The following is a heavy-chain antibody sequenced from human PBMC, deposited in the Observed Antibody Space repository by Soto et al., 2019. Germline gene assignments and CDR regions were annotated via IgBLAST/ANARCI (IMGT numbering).Heavy chain of an antibody. D-gene: IGHD3-3*01. J-gene: IGHJ5*02. CDR3: ARLLTFYDFWSVYFLGSHTNGFYP. V-gene: IGHV1-8*01. Sequence: ASVKVSCKASGYTFTSYDINWVRQATGQGLEWMGWMNPNSGNTGYAQKFQGRVTMTRNTSISTAYMEMSSLRSEDTAVYYCARLLTFYDFWSVYFLGSHTNGFYPWGQGTGVPVSS. CDR2: MNPNSGNT. CDR1: GYTFTSYD.